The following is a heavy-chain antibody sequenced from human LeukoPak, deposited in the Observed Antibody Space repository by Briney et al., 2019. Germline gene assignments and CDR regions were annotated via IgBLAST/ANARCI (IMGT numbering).Heavy chain of an antibody. CDR2: IKLGVNER. Sequence: GGSLRLSCAASGLAFSGYSTSWVRQAPGKGLECVAYIKLGVNERYYVDSVKGRFTISRDNTKSSLYLQMNSLRVEDTALYYCARSGSGYDYWGQGALVTVSS. V-gene: IGHV3-7*01. D-gene: IGHD3-10*01. CDR1: GLAFSGYS. CDR3: ARSGSGYDY. J-gene: IGHJ4*02.